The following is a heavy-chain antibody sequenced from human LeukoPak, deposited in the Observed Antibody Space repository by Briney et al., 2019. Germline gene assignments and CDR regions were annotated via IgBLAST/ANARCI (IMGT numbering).Heavy chain of an antibody. D-gene: IGHD3-10*01. V-gene: IGHV1-69*06. CDR1: GGTFSSYA. CDR3: ARDPYYYGSGSYFHNWFDP. Sequence: SVKVSCKASGGTFSSYAISCVRQAPGQGLEWMGGIIPIFGTANYAQKFQGRVTITADKSTSTAYMELSSLRSEDTAVYYCARDPYYYGSGSYFHNWFDPWGQGTLVTVSS. J-gene: IGHJ5*02. CDR2: IIPIFGTA.